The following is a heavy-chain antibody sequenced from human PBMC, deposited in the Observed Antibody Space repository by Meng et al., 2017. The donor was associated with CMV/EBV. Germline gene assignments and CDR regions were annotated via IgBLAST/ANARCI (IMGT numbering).Heavy chain of an antibody. J-gene: IGHJ5*02. V-gene: IGHV4-39*01. D-gene: IGHD3-3*01. CDR3: ARHGFGVVIPSWFDP. CDR1: GGSISSSSYY. Sequence: LRLSCTVSGGSISSSSYYWGWIRQPPGKGLEWIGSIYYSGSTYYNPSLKSRVTISVDTSKNQFSLKLSSVTAADTAVYYCARHGFGVVIPSWFDPWGQGTLVTVSS. CDR2: IYYSGST.